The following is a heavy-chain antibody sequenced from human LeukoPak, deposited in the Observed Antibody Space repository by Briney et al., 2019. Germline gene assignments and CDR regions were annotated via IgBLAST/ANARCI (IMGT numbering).Heavy chain of an antibody. CDR1: GGSISSGGYS. J-gene: IGHJ4*02. CDR3: ARGDLWGYMITFGGVPFDY. D-gene: IGHD3-16*01. Sequence: PSETLSLTCAVPGGSISSGGYSWSWIRQPPGKGLEWIGYIYHSGSTYYNPSLKSRVTISVDRSKNQFSLNLSAVTAADTAVYYCARGDLWGYMITFGGVPFDYWGQGTLVTVSS. CDR2: IYHSGST. V-gene: IGHV4-30-2*01.